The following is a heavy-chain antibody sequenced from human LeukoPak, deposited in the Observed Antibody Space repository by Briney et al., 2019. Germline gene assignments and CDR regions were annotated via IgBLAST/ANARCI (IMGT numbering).Heavy chain of an antibody. V-gene: IGHV1-2*02. J-gene: IGHJ5*02. Sequence: ASVKVSCKASGYTFTGYYMHWVRQALGQGLEWMGWINPNSGGTNYAQKFQGRVTMTRDTSISTAYMELSRLRSDDTAVYYCAREDTAMVTNWFDPWGQGTLVTVSS. CDR2: INPNSGGT. CDR3: AREDTAMVTNWFDP. CDR1: GYTFTGYY. D-gene: IGHD5-18*01.